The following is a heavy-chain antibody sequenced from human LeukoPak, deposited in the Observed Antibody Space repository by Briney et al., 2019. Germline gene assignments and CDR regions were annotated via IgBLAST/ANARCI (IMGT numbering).Heavy chain of an antibody. D-gene: IGHD5-18*01. Sequence: HSETLSLTCTVSGGSISSSSYFWGWIRQPPGKGLEWIATFYYSGSTYYNPSLKSRVTISLDTSKNQFSLKLSSVTAADTAVYYCARGSRGGYSYGKRFDYWGQGTLVTVSS. CDR1: GGSISSSSYF. J-gene: IGHJ4*02. CDR3: ARGSRGGYSYGKRFDY. CDR2: FYYSGST. V-gene: IGHV4-39*07.